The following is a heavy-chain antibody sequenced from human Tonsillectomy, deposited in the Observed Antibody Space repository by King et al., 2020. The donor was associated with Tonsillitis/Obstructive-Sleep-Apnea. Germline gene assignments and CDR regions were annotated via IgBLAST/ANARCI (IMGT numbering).Heavy chain of an antibody. V-gene: IGHV1-46*01. CDR3: ARDGIPMVQGRHYYYMDV. CDR1: GYTFTSYY. CDR2: INPSGGST. J-gene: IGHJ6*03. D-gene: IGHD3-10*01. Sequence: QLVQSGAEVKKPGASVKVSCKASGYTFTSYYMHWVRQAPGQGLEWMGIINPSGGSTSYAQKFQGRVTMTRDTSTSTVYMELSSLRSEDTAVYYCARDGIPMVQGRHYYYMDVWGKGTTVTVSS.